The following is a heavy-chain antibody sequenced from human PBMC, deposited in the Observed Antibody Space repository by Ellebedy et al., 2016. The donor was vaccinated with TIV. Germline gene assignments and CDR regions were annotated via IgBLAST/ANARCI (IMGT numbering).Heavy chain of an antibody. CDR3: ARDLVGSSGGY. D-gene: IGHD2-15*01. J-gene: IGHJ4*02. CDR2: IWYDGSNK. CDR1: GFTFSRYG. V-gene: IGHV3-33*01. Sequence: GGSLRLSXAASGFTFSRYGMHWVRQAPGKGLEWVAVIWYDGSNKYYADSVKGRFTISRDNSKNTLYLQMNSLRAEDTAVYYCARDLVGSSGGYWGQGTLVTVSS.